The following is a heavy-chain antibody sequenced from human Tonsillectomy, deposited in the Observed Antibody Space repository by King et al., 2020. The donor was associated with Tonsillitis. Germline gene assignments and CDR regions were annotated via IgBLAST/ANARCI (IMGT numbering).Heavy chain of an antibody. V-gene: IGHV3-30*03. J-gene: IGHJ3*01. D-gene: IGHD2-21*02. CDR3: AIAVYCGGDCFAGTFAF. CDR2: ISYDGSNE. Sequence: MHWVRQAPGKGLEWVAVISYDGSNEYYADSVEGRFTISRDNSKNTLYLQMNSLRAEDTAVYYCAIAVYCGGDCFAGTFAFWGQGTMVTVSS.